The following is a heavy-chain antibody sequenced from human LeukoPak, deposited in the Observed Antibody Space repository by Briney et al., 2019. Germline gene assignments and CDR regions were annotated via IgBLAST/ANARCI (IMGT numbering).Heavy chain of an antibody. V-gene: IGHV3-30*04. J-gene: IGHJ4*02. D-gene: IGHD6-13*01. CDR3: ASWAGTAAGFSGPFDY. CDR2: ISYDGSNK. Sequence: PGGSLRLSCAASGFTFSSYAMHWVRQAPGKGLEWVAVISYDGSNKYYADSVKGRFTISRDNAKNSLYLQMNSLRAEDTAVYYCASWAGTAAGFSGPFDYWGQGTLVTVSS. CDR1: GFTFSSYA.